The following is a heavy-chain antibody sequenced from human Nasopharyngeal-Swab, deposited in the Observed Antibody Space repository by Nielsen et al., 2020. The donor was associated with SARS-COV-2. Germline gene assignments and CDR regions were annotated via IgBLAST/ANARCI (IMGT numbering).Heavy chain of an antibody. CDR3: AREHREASYDFWSGYYDY. D-gene: IGHD3-3*01. J-gene: IGHJ4*02. V-gene: IGHV4-59*13. Sequence: PGKGLEWIGYIYYSGSTNYNPSLKSRVTISVDKSKNQFSLKLSSVTAADTAVYYCAREHREASYDFWSGYYDYWGQGTLVTVSS. CDR2: IYYSGST.